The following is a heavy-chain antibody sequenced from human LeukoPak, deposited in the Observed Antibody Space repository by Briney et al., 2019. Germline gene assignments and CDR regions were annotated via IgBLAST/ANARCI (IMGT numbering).Heavy chain of an antibody. J-gene: IGHJ4*02. D-gene: IGHD6-19*01. CDR3: ARVFWYGSGWYWDY. CDR2: IKPDGSDK. CDR1: GFTFSAYW. Sequence: GGSLRLSCAASGFTFSAYWMTWVRQAPGKGLEWVTNIKPDGSDKYYVDSVKGRFTISRDNARSSLYLQMNSLRAEDAAVYYCARVFWYGSGWYWDYWGQGTLVSASS. V-gene: IGHV3-7*01.